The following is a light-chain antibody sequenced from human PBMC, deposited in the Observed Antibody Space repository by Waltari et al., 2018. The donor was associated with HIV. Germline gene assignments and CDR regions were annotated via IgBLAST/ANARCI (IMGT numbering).Light chain of an antibody. V-gene: IGLV2-14*03. J-gene: IGLJ2*01. CDR1: SSDVGGYNF. CDR2: DVS. CDR3: NSYTSSRVV. Sequence: QSALTQPSSVSGSPGPSITISCPGTSSDVGGYNFVSWYQQHPGKAPKLMIYDVSNRPSGVSNRFSGSKSGNTTSLTISGLQAEDEADYYCNSYTSSRVVFGGGTKLTVL.